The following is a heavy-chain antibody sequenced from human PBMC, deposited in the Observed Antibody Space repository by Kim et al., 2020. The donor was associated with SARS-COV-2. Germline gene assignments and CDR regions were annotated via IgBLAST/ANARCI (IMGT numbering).Heavy chain of an antibody. V-gene: IGHV3-33*06. CDR2: IWYDGSNK. CDR3: AKAPKYYYDSSGYYYYYYGMDV. CDR1: GFTFSSYG. J-gene: IGHJ6*02. D-gene: IGHD3-22*01. Sequence: GGSLRLSCAASGFTFSSYGMHWVRQAPGKGLEWVAVIWYDGSNKYYADSVKGRFTISRDNSKNTLYLQMNSLRAEDTAVYYCAKAPKYYYDSSGYYYYYYGMDVWGQGTTVTVSS.